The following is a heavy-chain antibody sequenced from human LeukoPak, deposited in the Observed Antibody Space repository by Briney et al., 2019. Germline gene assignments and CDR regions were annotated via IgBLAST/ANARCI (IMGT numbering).Heavy chain of an antibody. CDR2: IYYSGST. CDR1: GGSISSSSYY. D-gene: IGHD3-3*01. V-gene: IGHV4-39*07. Sequence: SETLSLTCTVSGGSISSSSYYWGWIRQPPGKGLEWIGSIYYSGSTYYNPSLKSRVTISVNTSKNQFSLKLSSVTAADTAVYYCARAPTIFGVVTPAHMDVWGKGTTVTVSS. CDR3: ARAPTIFGVVTPAHMDV. J-gene: IGHJ6*03.